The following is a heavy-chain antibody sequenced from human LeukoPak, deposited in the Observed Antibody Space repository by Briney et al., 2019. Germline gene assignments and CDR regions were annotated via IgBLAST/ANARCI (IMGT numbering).Heavy chain of an antibody. CDR1: GFTFSSYG. CDR3: ASIAAAH. Sequence: GGSLRLSCAASGFTFSSYGMHWVRQAPGKGLEWVAVISYDGSNKYYADSVKGRFTISRDNSKNTLYLQMNSLRAEDTAVYYCASIAAAHWGQGTLVTVSS. V-gene: IGHV3-30*03. D-gene: IGHD6-13*01. CDR2: ISYDGSNK. J-gene: IGHJ4*02.